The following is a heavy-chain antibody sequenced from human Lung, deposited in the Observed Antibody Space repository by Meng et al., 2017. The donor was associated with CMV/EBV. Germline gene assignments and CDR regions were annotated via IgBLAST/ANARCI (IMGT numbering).Heavy chain of an antibody. J-gene: IGHJ6*02. Sequence: SXXVSXKASGGTFSSYAISWVRQAPGQGLEWMGGIIPIFGTANYAQKFQGRVTITTDESTSTAYMELSSLRSEDTAVYYCASCPSSSSSNYYYYYGMDVWXRGTTVTVSS. D-gene: IGHD6-13*01. CDR2: IIPIFGTA. CDR3: ASCPSSSSSNYYYYYGMDV. CDR1: GGTFSSYA. V-gene: IGHV1-69*05.